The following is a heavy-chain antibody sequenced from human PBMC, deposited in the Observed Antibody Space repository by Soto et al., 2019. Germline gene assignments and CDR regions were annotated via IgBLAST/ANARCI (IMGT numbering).Heavy chain of an antibody. CDR3: ARQASYWHGGGGWFDP. CDR1: GFTFSAFD. CDR2: IGTLHDA. Sequence: EVQLVESGGGLVEPGGSLRLSCAASGFTFSAFDMHWVRQATGKGLEWVAAIGTLHDAYYPDSVKGRFTISRENAKNSLYLQMNSLGAGETVVYYCARQASYWHGGGGWFDPWGQGTLVTVSS. D-gene: IGHD2-8*02. J-gene: IGHJ5*02. V-gene: IGHV3-13*01.